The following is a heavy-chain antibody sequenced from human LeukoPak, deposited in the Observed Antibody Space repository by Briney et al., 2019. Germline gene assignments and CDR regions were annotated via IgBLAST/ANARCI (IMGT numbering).Heavy chain of an antibody. J-gene: IGHJ4*02. Sequence: SETLSLTCAVYGGSFSSSSYYWGWIRQPPGKGLEWIGEINHSGSTNYNPSLKSRVTISVVTSKNQFSLKLTSVTAADTAVYYCARGTWNCSGGSCYSSFDYWGQGTLVTVSS. V-gene: IGHV4-34*01. CDR2: INHSGST. D-gene: IGHD2-15*01. CDR1: GGSFSSSSYY. CDR3: ARGTWNCSGGSCYSSFDY.